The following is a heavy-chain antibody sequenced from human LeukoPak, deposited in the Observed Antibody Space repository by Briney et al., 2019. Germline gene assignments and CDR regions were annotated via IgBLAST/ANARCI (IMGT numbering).Heavy chain of an antibody. Sequence: ASETLSLTCTVSGGSGISRSYYWARIRQPPGKGREWIGNIYYSGSTYYNPSLKSRVAISIDTSKNQFSLTLSSVTAADTAVYYCATHSGDPDDYWGQGTLVTVSS. D-gene: IGHD7-27*01. CDR1: GGSGISRSYY. CDR3: ATHSGDPDDY. J-gene: IGHJ4*02. CDR2: IYYSGST. V-gene: IGHV4-39*01.